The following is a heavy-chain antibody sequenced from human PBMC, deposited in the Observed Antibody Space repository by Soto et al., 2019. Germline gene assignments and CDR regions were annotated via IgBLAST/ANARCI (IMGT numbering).Heavy chain of an antibody. CDR3: AREPGGTMVRGVYYYYGMDV. CDR1: GGSISSYY. J-gene: IGHJ6*02. Sequence: SETLSLTCTVSGGSISSYYWSWIRQPPGKGLEWIGYIYYSGSTNYNPSLKSRVTISVDTSKNQFSLKLSSVTAADTAVYYCAREPGGTMVRGVYYYYGMDVWGQGTTVTVS. D-gene: IGHD3-10*01. CDR2: IYYSGST. V-gene: IGHV4-59*01.